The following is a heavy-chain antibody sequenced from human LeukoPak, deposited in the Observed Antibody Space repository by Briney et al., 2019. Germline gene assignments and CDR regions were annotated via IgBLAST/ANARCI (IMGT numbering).Heavy chain of an antibody. Sequence: GGSLRVSCAASGFTFSSYWMSWVRQAPGKGLEWVANIKQDGSEKYYVDSVKGRFTISRDNAENSLYLQMNSLRAEDTAVYYWARDQQWLVPRYYYYGMDVWGQGTTVTVSS. CDR3: ARDQQWLVPRYYYYGMDV. V-gene: IGHV3-7*01. D-gene: IGHD6-19*01. J-gene: IGHJ6*02. CDR2: IKQDGSEK. CDR1: GFTFSSYW.